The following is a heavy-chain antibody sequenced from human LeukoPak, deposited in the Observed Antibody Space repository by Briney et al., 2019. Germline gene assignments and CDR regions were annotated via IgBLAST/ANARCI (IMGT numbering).Heavy chain of an antibody. CDR1: GYTFSSYD. Sequence: GASVKVSCKASGYTFSSYDINWVRQATGQGLEWMGWMNPNSGNTAYAQKFQGRVTMSRDTSISTAYMELSSLRSEDTAVYYCASWGELGVAYDAFDIWGQGTMVTVSS. J-gene: IGHJ3*02. CDR2: MNPNSGNT. CDR3: ASWGELGVAYDAFDI. D-gene: IGHD1-26*01. V-gene: IGHV1-8*02.